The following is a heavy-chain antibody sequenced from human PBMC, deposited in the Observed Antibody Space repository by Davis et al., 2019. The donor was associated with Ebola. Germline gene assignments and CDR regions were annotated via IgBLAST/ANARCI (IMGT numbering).Heavy chain of an antibody. CDR2: INSDGSST. V-gene: IGHV3-74*01. D-gene: IGHD1-26*01. J-gene: IGHJ3*02. Sequence: HTGGSLRLSCAASGFSFSNYWMHWVRQVPGKGLVWVSRINSDGSSTTYADFVKGRFSISRDNTRDTVHLQMNSLGPEDTAVYYCIKGPRRYRGSYTGVIWGQGTMVTVSS. CDR3: IKGPRRYRGSYTGVI. CDR1: GFSFSNYW.